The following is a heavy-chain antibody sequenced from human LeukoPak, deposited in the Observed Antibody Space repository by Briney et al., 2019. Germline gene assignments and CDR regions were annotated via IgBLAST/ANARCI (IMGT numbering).Heavy chain of an antibody. Sequence: GGSLRLSCAASGFTFSSYAMHWVRQAPGKGLEWVAVISYDGSNKYYADSVKGRFTISRDNSKNTPYLQMNSLRAEDTAVYYCARSLTPLRPVLLWFGEAPLDYWGQGTLVTVSS. CDR1: GFTFSSYA. J-gene: IGHJ4*02. V-gene: IGHV3-30-3*01. CDR2: ISYDGSNK. CDR3: ARSLTPLRPVLLWFGEAPLDY. D-gene: IGHD3-10*01.